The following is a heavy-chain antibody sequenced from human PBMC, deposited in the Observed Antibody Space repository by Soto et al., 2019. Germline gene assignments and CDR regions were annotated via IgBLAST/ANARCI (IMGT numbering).Heavy chain of an antibody. CDR1: GFIFENFA. D-gene: IGHD1-7*01. CDR2: IGGNGGAT. J-gene: IGHJ4*02. Sequence: PGGSLRLSCSPSGFIFENFAMHWLRQAPGRGLEYVSSIGGNGGATHHADSVRGRFTISRDNSKSILFLQMSSLRPEDTAFYYCVKDYGRNWNYVFDFWGQGTLVTVSS. CDR3: VKDYGRNWNYVFDF. V-gene: IGHV3-64D*08.